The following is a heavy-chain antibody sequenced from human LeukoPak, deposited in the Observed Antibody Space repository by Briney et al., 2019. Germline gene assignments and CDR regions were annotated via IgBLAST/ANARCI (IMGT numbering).Heavy chain of an antibody. J-gene: IGHJ4*02. CDR2: LSYTGKT. CDR3: SEGYFEPFDH. D-gene: IGHD3-22*01. Sequence: PSETLSLTCVVSGASISSSHWNWIRQLPGKGLEGIGCLSYTGKTDYNPSLTSRVTISLDTSKNQVSLKVRSVTAADTAIYYCSEGYFEPFDHWGQGTLVTVSS. CDR1: GASISSSH. V-gene: IGHV4-59*01.